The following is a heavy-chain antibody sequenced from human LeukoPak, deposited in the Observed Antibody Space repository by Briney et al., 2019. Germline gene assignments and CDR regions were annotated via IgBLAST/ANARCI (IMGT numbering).Heavy chain of an antibody. CDR1: GGSYSGYF. CDR3: AIDYSGNSAAFDI. D-gene: IGHD4-23*01. J-gene: IGHJ3*02. CDR2: INDSGST. Sequence: SETLSLTCDVYGGSYSGYFWSWIRQPPGKGLEWIGEINDSGSTNFNPSLKSRVTVSVDTAKKQFSLKLSSVTAADTAVHYCAIDYSGNSAAFDIWGQGTTVTVSS. V-gene: IGHV4-34*01.